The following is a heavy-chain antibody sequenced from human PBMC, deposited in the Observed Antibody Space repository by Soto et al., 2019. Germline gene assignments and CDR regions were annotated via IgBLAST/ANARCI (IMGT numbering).Heavy chain of an antibody. J-gene: IGHJ4*02. CDR3: TKDKKSRAQEWALDY. CDR2: IVPVFGIA. D-gene: IGHD2-15*01. Sequence: QVRLVQSGTEVKKPGSSVKVSCKGSGGSFNSVPISWVRQAPGQAPQWMGGIVPVFGIANYAKEFLGRLPSTADRSTTTSYMELSSLRSDDTAVYYCTKDKKSRAQEWALDYWGQGTMVMVSS. CDR1: GGSFNSVP. V-gene: IGHV1-69*17.